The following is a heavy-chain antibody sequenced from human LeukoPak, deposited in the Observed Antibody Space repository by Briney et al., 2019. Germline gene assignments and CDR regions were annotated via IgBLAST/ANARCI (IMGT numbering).Heavy chain of an antibody. CDR2: ISSSSSYI. Sequence: GGSLRLSCAASGFTFSSYSMNWVRQAPGKGLEWVSSISSSSSYIYYADSVKGRFTISRDNAKNSLYLQMNSLRAEDTAVYYCARAKTTGTTEYGMAVWGKGTTVTVSS. CDR1: GFTFSSYS. CDR3: ARAKTTGTTEYGMAV. J-gene: IGHJ6*04. D-gene: IGHD1-1*01. V-gene: IGHV3-21*01.